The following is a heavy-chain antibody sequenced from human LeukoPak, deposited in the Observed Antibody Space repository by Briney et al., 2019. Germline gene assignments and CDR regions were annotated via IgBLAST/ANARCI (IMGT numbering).Heavy chain of an antibody. CDR3: ARENYDFWSGYYGG. CDR1: GGSIRSYY. CDR2: IYYSGST. V-gene: IGHV4-59*01. J-gene: IGHJ4*02. Sequence: SETLSLTCTVSGGSIRSYYWSWIRQPPGKGLEWIAYIYYSGSTNYNPSLKSRVTISVDTSKNQFSLKLSSVTAADTAVYYCARENYDFWSGYYGGWGQGTLVTVSS. D-gene: IGHD3-3*01.